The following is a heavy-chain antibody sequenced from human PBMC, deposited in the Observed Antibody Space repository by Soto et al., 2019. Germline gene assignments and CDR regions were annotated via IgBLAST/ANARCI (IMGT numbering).Heavy chain of an antibody. CDR2: ISWDGGST. J-gene: IGHJ6*02. CDR3: AKDLDQTRTLYYYYYGMDV. D-gene: IGHD2-2*01. CDR1: GFTFDDYT. Sequence: GGSLRLSCAASGFTFDDYTMHWVRQAPGKGLEWVSLISWDGGSTYYADSVKGRFTISRDNSKNSLYLQMNSLRTEDTALYYCAKDLDQTRTLYYYYYGMDVWGQGTTVTVSS. V-gene: IGHV3-43*01.